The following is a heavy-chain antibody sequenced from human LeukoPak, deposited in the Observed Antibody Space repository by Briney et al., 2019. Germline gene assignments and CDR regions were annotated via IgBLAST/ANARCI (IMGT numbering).Heavy chain of an antibody. CDR3: ARDRAAAMEYYYMDV. D-gene: IGHD2-2*01. J-gene: IGHJ6*03. CDR1: RFTFSSYG. Sequence: GGFLRLSCAASRFTFSSYGMHWVRQAPGKGLEWVAVIRYDGSNKNYADSVKGRFTISRDNSKNTLYLQINSLRAEDTAVYYCARDRAAAMEYYYMDVWGKGTTVTVSS. V-gene: IGHV3-33*01. CDR2: IRYDGSNK.